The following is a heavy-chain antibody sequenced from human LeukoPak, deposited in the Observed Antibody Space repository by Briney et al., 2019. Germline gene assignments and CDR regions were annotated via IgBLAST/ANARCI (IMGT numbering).Heavy chain of an antibody. D-gene: IGHD3-10*01. CDR3: AREMVRGVIDY. J-gene: IGHJ4*02. CDR1: GFTVSSNY. Sequence: PGGSLRLSCAASGFTVSSNYMSWVRQAPGKGLQWVSVIYIGGSTYYADSVKGRFTISSDNSKNPLYLQMNGLRAEDAAVYYCAREMVRGVIDYWGQGTLVTVSS. V-gene: IGHV3-53*01. CDR2: IYIGGST.